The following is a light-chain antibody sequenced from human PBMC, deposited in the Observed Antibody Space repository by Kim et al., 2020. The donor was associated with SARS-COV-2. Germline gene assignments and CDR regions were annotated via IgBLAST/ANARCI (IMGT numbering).Light chain of an antibody. J-gene: IGKJ1*01. CDR2: AAS. CDR3: QQSNSFPWT. Sequence: DIQVTQSPSSVSASVGDRVTITCRASQDITNWLAWYQQKPGKAPNLLIYAASSLHTGVPSRFSGSGSGTDFTLTIRSLQPEDFATYYCQQSNSFPWTFGQGTKVDIK. CDR1: QDITNW. V-gene: IGKV1-12*01.